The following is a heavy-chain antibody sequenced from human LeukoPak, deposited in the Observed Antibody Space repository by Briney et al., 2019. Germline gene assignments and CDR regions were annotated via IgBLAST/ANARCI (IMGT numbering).Heavy chain of an antibody. J-gene: IGHJ4*02. Sequence: PSETLSLTCTVSGGSISSYYWSWIRQPPGKGLEWIGYIYYSGSTNYKPSLKSRVTISVDTSKNQFSLKLSSVTAADTAVYYCARATLEIDYWGQGTLVTVSS. D-gene: IGHD5-24*01. CDR2: IYYSGST. CDR3: ARATLEIDY. V-gene: IGHV4-59*01. CDR1: GGSISSYY.